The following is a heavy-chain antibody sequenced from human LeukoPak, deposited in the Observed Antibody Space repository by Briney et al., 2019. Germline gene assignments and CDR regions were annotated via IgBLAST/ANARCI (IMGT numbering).Heavy chain of an antibody. Sequence: PGGSLRLSSAASGFTFSSYAMSWVRQAPGKGLEWVSAISGSGGSTYYADSVKGRFTISRDNSKNTLYLQMNSLRAEDTAVYYCARGFSQGVDYWGQGTLVTVSS. D-gene: IGHD1-26*01. V-gene: IGHV3-23*01. J-gene: IGHJ4*02. CDR1: GFTFSSYA. CDR2: ISGSGGST. CDR3: ARGFSQGVDY.